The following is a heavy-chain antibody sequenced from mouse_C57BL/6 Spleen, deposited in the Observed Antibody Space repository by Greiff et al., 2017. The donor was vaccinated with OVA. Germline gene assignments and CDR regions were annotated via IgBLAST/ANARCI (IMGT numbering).Heavy chain of an antibody. V-gene: IGHV1-55*01. D-gene: IGHD2-4*01. CDR3: ARYDYDAAAWFAY. CDR2: IYPGSGST. J-gene: IGHJ3*01. Sequence: QVQLKQPGAELVKPGASVKMSCKASGYTFTSYWITWVKQRPGQGLEWIGDIYPGSGSTNYNEKFKSKATLTVDTSSSTAYMQLSSLTSEDSAVYYCARYDYDAAAWFAYWGQGTLVTVSA. CDR1: GYTFTSYW.